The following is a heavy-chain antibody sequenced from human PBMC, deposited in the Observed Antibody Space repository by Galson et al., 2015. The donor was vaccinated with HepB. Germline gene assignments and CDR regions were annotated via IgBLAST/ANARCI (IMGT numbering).Heavy chain of an antibody. V-gene: IGHV1-69*13. CDR2: IIPIFGTA. Sequence: SVKVSCKASGYTFTSYGISWVRQAPGQGLEWMGGIIPIFGTANYAQKFQGRVTITADESTSTAYMELSSLRSEDTAVYYCARGGDSSGYFDAFDIWGQGTMVTVSS. CDR1: GYTFTSYG. CDR3: ARGGDSSGYFDAFDI. D-gene: IGHD3-22*01. J-gene: IGHJ3*02.